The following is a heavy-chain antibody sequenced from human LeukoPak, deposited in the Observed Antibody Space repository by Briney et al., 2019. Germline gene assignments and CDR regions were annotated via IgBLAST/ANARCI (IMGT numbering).Heavy chain of an antibody. CDR3: ARPSRGSYAGGGYCFDY. CDR1: GSSFTSYW. V-gene: IGHV5-51*01. D-gene: IGHD1-26*01. Sequence: NLGGSLQISCQGSGSSFTSYWSGWVRQVPGKGLEWMGIIYPGDSDTRDSPSFQGQVTISADKSISTAYLQWSSLKASDTAMYYCARPSRGSYAGGGYCFDYWGQGTLVTVSS. J-gene: IGHJ4*02. CDR2: IYPGDSDT.